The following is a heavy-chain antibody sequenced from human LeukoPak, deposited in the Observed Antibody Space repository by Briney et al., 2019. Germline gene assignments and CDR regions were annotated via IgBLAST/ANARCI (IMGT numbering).Heavy chain of an antibody. CDR2: INEGGIEK. J-gene: IGHJ4*02. D-gene: IGHD1-14*01. V-gene: IGHV3-7*01. Sequence: GGSLRLSCAASRFAYHTYWMSWARQAPGKGLEWVASINEGGIEKHYADSVKGRFTVSRDDAKNSLYLQMNNLRAEDTAVYYCARPGTYWNFDYWGQGTLVTLSS. CDR3: ARPGTYWNFDY. CDR1: RFAYHTYW.